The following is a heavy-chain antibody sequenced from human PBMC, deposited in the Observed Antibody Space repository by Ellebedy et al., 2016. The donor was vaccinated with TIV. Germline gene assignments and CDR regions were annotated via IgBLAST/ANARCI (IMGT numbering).Heavy chain of an antibody. CDR3: TTELCSSGCFPGIY. CDR1: GFIFSNAW. V-gene: IGHV3-15*07. Sequence: PGGSLSLSCAASGFIFSNAWVNWVRQAPGKGLEWVGRIKTTTGGGATDYAAPVKGRFIISRDDSKNTLYLQMNSLKTEDTAVYYCTTELCSSGCFPGIYWGQGTLVTVSS. J-gene: IGHJ4*02. D-gene: IGHD2-15*01. CDR2: IKTTTGGGAT.